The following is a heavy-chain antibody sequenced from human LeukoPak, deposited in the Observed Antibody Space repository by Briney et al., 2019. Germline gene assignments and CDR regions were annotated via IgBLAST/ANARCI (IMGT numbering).Heavy chain of an antibody. J-gene: IGHJ3*02. CDR3: ARGLVGLTPHAGVFQI. Sequence: SETLSLTCIVSGGSLSSSYWSWIRQPPGKGLEWIAYIYSNGNTNSNPSLKSRVTIAVDTSQSQFSLKLSSVTAADTAVYYCARGLVGLTPHAGVFQIWGQGTKVTVSS. D-gene: IGHD1-26*01. CDR2: IYSNGNT. CDR1: GGSLSSSY. V-gene: IGHV4-59*01.